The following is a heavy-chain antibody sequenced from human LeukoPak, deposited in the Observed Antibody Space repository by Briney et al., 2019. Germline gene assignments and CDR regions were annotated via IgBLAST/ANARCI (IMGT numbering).Heavy chain of an antibody. D-gene: IGHD2-15*01. J-gene: IGHJ4*02. CDR3: ARAGRKLPYVDY. V-gene: IGHV3-53*01. CDR2: IYSGGST. Sequence: PGGSLRLYCAASGFTVSSNYMSWVRQAPGKGLEWVSVIYSGGSTYYADSVKGRFTISRDNSKNTLYLQMNSLRAEDTAVYYCARAGRKLPYVDYWGQGTLVTVSS. CDR1: GFTVSSNY.